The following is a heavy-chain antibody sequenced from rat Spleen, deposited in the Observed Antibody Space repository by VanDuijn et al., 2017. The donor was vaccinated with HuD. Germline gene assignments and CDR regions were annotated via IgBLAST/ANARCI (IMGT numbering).Heavy chain of an antibody. CDR3: VRQDTSGYSNWFTY. J-gene: IGHJ3*01. V-gene: IGHV5-7*01. D-gene: IGHD4-3*01. CDR2: IIYDGSRT. Sequence: EVQLVESGGGLVQPGRSLKLSCAASGFPFSDYAMAWVRQSPKKGLEWVATIIYDGSRTFYRDSVKGRFTISRDNTKTTLYLQMDSLRSEDTATYYCVRQDTSGYSNWFTYWGQGTLVTVSS. CDR1: GFPFSDYA.